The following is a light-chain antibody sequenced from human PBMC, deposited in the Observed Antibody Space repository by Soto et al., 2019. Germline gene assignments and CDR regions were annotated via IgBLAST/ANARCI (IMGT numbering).Light chain of an antibody. J-gene: IGLJ3*02. CDR2: DVT. Sequence: QSALTQPASVSGSPGQSITISCTGTGSDVGRYNYVSWFQQHPGKAPKLMIYDVTDRPSGFSNRFSGSKSGNTASLTISGLQAEDEADYYCTSYASGGTPWVFGGGTKLTVL. CDR3: TSYASGGTPWV. CDR1: GSDVGRYNY. V-gene: IGLV2-14*01.